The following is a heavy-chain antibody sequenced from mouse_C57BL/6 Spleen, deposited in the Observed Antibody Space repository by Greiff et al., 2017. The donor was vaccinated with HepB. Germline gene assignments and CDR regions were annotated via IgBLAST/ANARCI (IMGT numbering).Heavy chain of an antibody. CDR1: GFTFSSYA. D-gene: IGHD3-2*02. V-gene: IGHV5-4*01. CDR2: ISDGGSYT. CDR3: AREGTAQASYWYFDV. Sequence: EVQLVESGGGLVKPGGSLKLSCAASGFTFSSYAMSWVRQTPEKRLEWVATISDGGSYTYYPDNVKGRFTISRDNAKNNLYLQMSHLKSEDTAMYYCAREGTAQASYWYFDVWGTGTTVTVSS. J-gene: IGHJ1*03.